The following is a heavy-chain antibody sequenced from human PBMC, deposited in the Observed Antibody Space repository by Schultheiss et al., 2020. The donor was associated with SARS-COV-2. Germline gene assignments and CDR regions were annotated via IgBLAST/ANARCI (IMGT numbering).Heavy chain of an antibody. CDR2: IIPIFGTA. J-gene: IGHJ2*01. D-gene: IGHD3-3*01. V-gene: IGHV1-69*13. CDR1: GGTFSSYA. Sequence: SVKVSCKASGGTFSSYAISWVRQAPGHGLEWMGGIIPIFGTANYAQKFQGRVTITADESTSTAYMELSSLRSEDTAVYYCARDRYDFWSGYVSYWYFDLWGRGTLVTVSS. CDR3: ARDRYDFWSGYVSYWYFDL.